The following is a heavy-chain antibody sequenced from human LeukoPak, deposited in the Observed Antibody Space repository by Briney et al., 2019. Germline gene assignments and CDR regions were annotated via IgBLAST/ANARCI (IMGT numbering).Heavy chain of an antibody. CDR1: GFSLSGYW. V-gene: IGHV3-74*01. CDR3: AKDGSGWAYDY. CDR2: NNGDGSTT. J-gene: IGHJ4*02. D-gene: IGHD6-19*01. Sequence: AGGSLRLSCVASGFSLSGYWMYWVRQAPGKGLMYISRNNGDGSTTNYADVVKGRFTISRDNSKNTLYLQMNSLRAEDTAVYYCAKDGSGWAYDYWGQGTLVTVSS.